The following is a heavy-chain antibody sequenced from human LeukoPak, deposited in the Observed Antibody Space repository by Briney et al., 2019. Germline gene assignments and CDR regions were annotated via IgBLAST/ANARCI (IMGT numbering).Heavy chain of an antibody. CDR1: GGSVTSGDYS. V-gene: IGHV4-61*02. CDR2: IYTSGST. Sequence: SETLSLTCTVSGGSVTSGDYSWSWIRQPAGKGLEWIGRIYTSGSTDYNPSLKSRVTMSVDTSKKQFSLKLSSVTAADTAVYYCARGVVRGYSGYEPPRAFDYWGQGTLVTVSS. D-gene: IGHD5-12*01. J-gene: IGHJ4*02. CDR3: ARGVVRGYSGYEPPRAFDY.